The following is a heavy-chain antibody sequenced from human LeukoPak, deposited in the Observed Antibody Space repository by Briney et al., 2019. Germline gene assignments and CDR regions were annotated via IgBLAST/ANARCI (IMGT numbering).Heavy chain of an antibody. CDR2: ISYDGSNK. CDR3: ARGLSGSYYWDYYYYMDV. V-gene: IGHV3-30*04. D-gene: IGHD3-10*01. Sequence: GRSLRLSCAASGFTFSSYAMHWVRQAPGKGLEWVAVISYDGSNKYYADSVKGRFTISRDNSKNTLYLQMNSLRAEDTAVYYCARGLSGSYYWDYYYYMDVWGKGTTVTVSS. J-gene: IGHJ6*03. CDR1: GFTFSSYA.